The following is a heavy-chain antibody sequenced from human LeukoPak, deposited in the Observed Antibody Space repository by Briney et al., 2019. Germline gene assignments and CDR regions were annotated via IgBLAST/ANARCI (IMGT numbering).Heavy chain of an antibody. J-gene: IGHJ4*02. CDR2: ISWNSGSI. CDR3: AKDLGSSGKKTFDY. D-gene: IGHD6-13*01. V-gene: IGHV3-9*01. Sequence: PGGSLRLSCAASGFTFDDYAMHWVRHAPGKGLEWVSGISWNSGSIGYADSVKGRFTISRDNAKNSLYLQMNSLRAEDTALYYCAKDLGSSGKKTFDYWGQGTLVTVSS. CDR1: GFTFDDYA.